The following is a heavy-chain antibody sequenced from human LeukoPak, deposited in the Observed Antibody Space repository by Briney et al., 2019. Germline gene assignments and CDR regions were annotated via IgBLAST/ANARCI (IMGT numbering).Heavy chain of an antibody. J-gene: IGHJ4*02. CDR3: VKDWRDESNCGGDCLQY. D-gene: IGHD2-21*02. Sequence: GGSLRLSCVASGFTFSVYSMTWVRQAPGKGLDWVSSISVSGGGTYYADSVRGRFTISRENSKNTLYLHMNSLRAEDTAVYYCVKDWRDESNCGGDCLQYWGQGTLVTVSS. CDR1: GFTFSVYS. CDR2: ISVSGGGT. V-gene: IGHV3-23*01.